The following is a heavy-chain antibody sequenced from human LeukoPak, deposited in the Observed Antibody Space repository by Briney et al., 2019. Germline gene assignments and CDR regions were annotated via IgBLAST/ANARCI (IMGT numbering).Heavy chain of an antibody. CDR2: IYYSGST. CDR3: ARVGGSSGLIDY. J-gene: IGHJ4*02. D-gene: IGHD6-19*01. V-gene: IGHV4-31*03. Sequence: PSETLSLTCTVSGGSISSGGYYWSWIRQHPGKGLEWIGYIYYSGSTYSNPSLKSRVTISVDTSKNPFSLKLSSVAAADTAVYYCARVGGSSGLIDYWGQGTLVTVSS. CDR1: GGSISSGGYY.